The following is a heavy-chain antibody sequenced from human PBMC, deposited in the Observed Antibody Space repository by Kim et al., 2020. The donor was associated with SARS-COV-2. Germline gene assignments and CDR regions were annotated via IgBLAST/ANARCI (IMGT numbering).Heavy chain of an antibody. CDR2: ISSNGGST. Sequence: GGSLRLSCSASGFTFSSYAMHWVRQAPGKGLEYVSAISSNGGSTYYADSVKGRFTISRDNSKNTLYLQMSSLRAEDTAVYYCVKDLAYGGNSLSYFDYWGQGTLVTVSS. D-gene: IGHD4-17*01. CDR3: VKDLAYGGNSLSYFDY. CDR1: GFTFSSYA. J-gene: IGHJ4*02. V-gene: IGHV3-64D*09.